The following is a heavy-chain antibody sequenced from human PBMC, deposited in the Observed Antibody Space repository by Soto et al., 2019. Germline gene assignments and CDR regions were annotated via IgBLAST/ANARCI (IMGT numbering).Heavy chain of an antibody. D-gene: IGHD6-19*01. CDR2: IYPGDSDT. V-gene: IGHV5-51*07. CDR3: ARPAIAVTGTGYYGMDV. J-gene: IGHJ6*02. CDR1: GYIFTTYW. Sequence: PREALKISCKRSGYIFTTYWSVWVHQMPVKGLEWMGIIYPGDSDTRYSPSFQGQVTISADKSISTAYLQWSSLKASDTAMYYCARPAIAVTGTGYYGMDVWGQGTTVTVSS.